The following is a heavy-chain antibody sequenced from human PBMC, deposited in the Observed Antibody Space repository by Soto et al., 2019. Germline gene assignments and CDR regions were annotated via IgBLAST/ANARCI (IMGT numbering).Heavy chain of an antibody. CDR3: ARDMAPTIFGVARLGINWFDP. V-gene: IGHV3-7*01. Sequence: GGSLRLSCAASGFTFSSYWMSWVRQAPGKGLEWVANIKQDGSEKYYVDSVKGRFTISRDNAKNSLYLQMNSLRAEDTAVYYCARDMAPTIFGVARLGINWFDPWGQGTLVTVSS. D-gene: IGHD3-3*01. CDR2: IKQDGSEK. J-gene: IGHJ5*02. CDR1: GFTFSSYW.